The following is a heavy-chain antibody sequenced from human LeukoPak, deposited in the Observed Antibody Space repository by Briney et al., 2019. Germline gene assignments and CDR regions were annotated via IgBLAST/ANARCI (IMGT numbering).Heavy chain of an antibody. Sequence: GGSLRLSCAASGFTFSSFEMNWVRQAPGKGLEWVSYISSSGSTIYYADSVKGRFTISRDNAKNSLYLQMNSLRAEDTPVYYCARARPLSLYYYGMDVWGQGTTVTVSS. CDR3: ARARPLSLYYYGMDV. CDR1: GFTFSSFE. V-gene: IGHV3-48*03. D-gene: IGHD6-6*01. J-gene: IGHJ6*02. CDR2: ISSSGSTI.